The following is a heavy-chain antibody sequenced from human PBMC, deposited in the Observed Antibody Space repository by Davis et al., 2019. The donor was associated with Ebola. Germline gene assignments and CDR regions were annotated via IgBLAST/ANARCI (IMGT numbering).Heavy chain of an antibody. J-gene: IGHJ4*02. CDR2: ITPTGSST. Sequence: GESLKISCAASGFTFSTYAMRWVRQAPGKGLEWVSSITPTGSSTYYADSVKGRFTISRDNSQNTLFLQMNSLRVEDTAVYYCARDDGDILTGYRYWGQGTLVTVSS. D-gene: IGHD3-9*01. CDR1: GFTFSTYA. CDR3: ARDDGDILTGYRY. V-gene: IGHV3-23*01.